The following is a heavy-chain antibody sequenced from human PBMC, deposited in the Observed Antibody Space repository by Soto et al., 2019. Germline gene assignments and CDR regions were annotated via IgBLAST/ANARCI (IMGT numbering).Heavy chain of an antibody. CDR2: MNPNSGNT. J-gene: IGHJ6*02. CDR1: GYTFTSYD. D-gene: IGHD3-3*01. V-gene: IGHV1-8*01. Sequence: ASVKVSCKASGYTFTSYDINWVRQATGQGLEWMGWMNPNSGNTGYAQKFQGRVTMTRNTSISTAYMELSSLRSEDTAVYYCARGRSTIFGVVVGMDVWGQGTTVTVSS. CDR3: ARGRSTIFGVVVGMDV.